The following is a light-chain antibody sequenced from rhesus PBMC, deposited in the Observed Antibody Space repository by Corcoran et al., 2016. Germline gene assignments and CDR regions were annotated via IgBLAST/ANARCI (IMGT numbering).Light chain of an antibody. CDR3: QQYSKWPLT. CDR2: GAS. V-gene: IGKV3-42*03. J-gene: IGKJ4*01. CDR1: QSVSSS. Sequence: EIVMTQSPATLSLSPGERATLSCRASQSVSSSLAWYQQTPGQAPRLLIDGASSRATDIPDRFRGSGVGTDVTLTISSLEPEDFAVYYCQQYSKWPLTFGGGTKVEVK.